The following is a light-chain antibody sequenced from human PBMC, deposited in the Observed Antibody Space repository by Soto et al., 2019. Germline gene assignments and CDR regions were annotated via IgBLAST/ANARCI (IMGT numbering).Light chain of an antibody. J-gene: IGLJ1*01. Sequence: QSVLTQPASVSGSPGQSITISCTGTSXDVGGYNFVSWYQHHPGKAPKLMIYEVSSRPSGVSNRFSGSKSGNTASLTISGLQAEDEADYYCTSYASSSTLLFGTGTKVTVL. CDR2: EVS. CDR3: TSYASSSTLL. CDR1: SXDVGGYNF. V-gene: IGLV2-14*01.